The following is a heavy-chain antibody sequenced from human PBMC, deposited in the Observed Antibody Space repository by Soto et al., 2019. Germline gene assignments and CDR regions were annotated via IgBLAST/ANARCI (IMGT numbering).Heavy chain of an antibody. V-gene: IGHV1-69*01. Sequence: QVQLVQSGAEGKKPGSSVKVSCKASGGTFGSDAISWVRQAPGQGREWMGGIIPIPGTANYAQKFQGRVTIAADESTSTAYMELSSLRSEDTAVYYCATSQGSSTSLELYYYYYYGMDVWGQGPTVTVSS. CDR2: IIPIPGTA. J-gene: IGHJ6*02. CDR1: GGTFGSDA. D-gene: IGHD2-2*01. CDR3: ATSQGSSTSLELYYYYYYGMDV.